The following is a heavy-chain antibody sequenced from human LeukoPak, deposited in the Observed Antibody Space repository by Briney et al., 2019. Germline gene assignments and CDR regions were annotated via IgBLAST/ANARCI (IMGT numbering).Heavy chain of an antibody. CDR3: ARQYYYDSSGYFTALFDY. CDR2: IYYSGST. CDR1: GGSFSGYY. D-gene: IGHD3-22*01. J-gene: IGHJ4*02. V-gene: IGHV4-34*01. Sequence: SETLSLTCAVYGGSFSGYYWSWIRQPPGKGLEWIGSIYYSGSTYYNPSLKSRVTISVDTSKNQFSLKLSSVTAADTAVYYCARQYYYDSSGYFTALFDYWGQGTLVTVSS.